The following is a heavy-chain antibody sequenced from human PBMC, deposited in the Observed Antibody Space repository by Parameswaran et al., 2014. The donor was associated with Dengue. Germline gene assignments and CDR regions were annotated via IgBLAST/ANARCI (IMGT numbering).Heavy chain of an antibody. V-gene: IGHV4-59*01. CDR2: IYYSGST. D-gene: IGHD3-3*01. Sequence: VRQMPGKGLEWIGYIYYSGSTNYNPSLKSRVTISVDTSKNQFSLKLSSVTAADTAVYYCARGSGYYGGYIYYYYYGMDVWGQGTTVTVSS. J-gene: IGHJ6*02. CDR3: ARGSGYYGGYIYYYYYGMDV.